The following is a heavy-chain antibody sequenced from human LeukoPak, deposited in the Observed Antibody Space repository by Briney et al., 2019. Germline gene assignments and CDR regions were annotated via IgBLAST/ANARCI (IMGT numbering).Heavy chain of an antibody. J-gene: IGHJ6*03. Sequence: ASVKVSCKVSGYTLTELSMHWVRQAPGKGLEWMGGFDPEDGETIYAQKFQGRVTITMNTSISTAYMRLSSLRSDDTAVYYCARGPRYDFWSGSGPADYYYYYMDVW. V-gene: IGHV1-24*01. CDR1: GYTLTELS. CDR3: ARGPRYDFWSGSGPADYYYYYMDV. D-gene: IGHD3-3*01. CDR2: FDPEDGET.